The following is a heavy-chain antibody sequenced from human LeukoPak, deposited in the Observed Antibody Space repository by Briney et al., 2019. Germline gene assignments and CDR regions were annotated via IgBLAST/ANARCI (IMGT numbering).Heavy chain of an antibody. CDR1: GRSISSYY. CDR3: ARDGQSKNYYYYYYMDV. J-gene: IGHJ6*03. Sequence: SETLSLTCTVSGRSISSYYWSWIRQPAGKGLEWIGPIYTSGSTNDNPSLKSRVTMSVDTSKNQFSLKLSSVTAADTAVDYCARDGQSKNYYYYYYMDVWGKGTTVTVSS. CDR2: IYTSGST. V-gene: IGHV4-4*07.